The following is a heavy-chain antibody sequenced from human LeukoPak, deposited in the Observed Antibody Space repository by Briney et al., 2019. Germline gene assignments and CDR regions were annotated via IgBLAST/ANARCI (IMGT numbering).Heavy chain of an antibody. CDR3: AREVYRFSVADL. CDR1: GFTFANXA. V-gene: IGHV3-23*01. CDR2: IDGGRT. J-gene: IGHJ2*01. D-gene: IGHD5/OR15-5a*01. Sequence: ASGFTFANXAXXWXRXXXXKXXXWVSAIDGGRTYFEDSVKGRFTISRDNSKNTLYLQMNSLRAEDSAVYYCAREVYRFSVADLWGRGTLVTVSS.